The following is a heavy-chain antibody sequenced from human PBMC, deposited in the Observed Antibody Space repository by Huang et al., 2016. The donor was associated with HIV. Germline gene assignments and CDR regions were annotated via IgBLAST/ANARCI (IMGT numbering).Heavy chain of an antibody. Sequence: QLHLQQSGPGLVRSSETLSLICTVSGGSITSSNHYWGWIRQTPGKGLEWIGNFYYSGDAFYTPSLKNRVSISIDTSKSQFSLRLSSVIATDTAVYYCASGEYGKNAYDIWGQGTVVTVSA. V-gene: IGHV4-39*01. CDR2: FYYSGDA. CDR1: GGSITSSNHY. D-gene: IGHD2-2*01. J-gene: IGHJ3*02. CDR3: ASGEYGKNAYDI.